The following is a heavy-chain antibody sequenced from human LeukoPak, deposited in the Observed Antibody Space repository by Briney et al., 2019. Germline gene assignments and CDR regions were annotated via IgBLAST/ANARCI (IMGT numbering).Heavy chain of an antibody. V-gene: IGHV3-64D*09. CDR3: VRGYAFGPYSMDV. Sequence: PGGSLRLSCSASGFPFSSYAMHWVRQAPGKGLEYVSDISNRGGTTYYADSVKGRFNHFRGKAKNTLYLQMSSLRAEDTAVYFCVRGYAFGPYSMDVGGQGTAVTAS. D-gene: IGHD3-16*01. CDR2: ISNRGGTT. CDR1: GFPFSSYA. J-gene: IGHJ6*02.